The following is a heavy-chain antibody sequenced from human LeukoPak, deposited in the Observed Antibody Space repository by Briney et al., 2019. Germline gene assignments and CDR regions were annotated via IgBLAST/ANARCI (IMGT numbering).Heavy chain of an antibody. V-gene: IGHV3-23*01. J-gene: IGHJ6*03. Sequence: GGSLRLSCAASGFTFSSYAMSWVRPAPGKGLEWVSVISGSGGSTYYADSVKGRYTISRDNSKNTLYLQMNSLRAEDTAVYYCARGKEDIVLMVYAPNFYYYMDVWGKGTTVTVSS. D-gene: IGHD2-8*01. CDR2: ISGSGGST. CDR3: ARGKEDIVLMVYAPNFYYYMDV. CDR1: GFTFSSYA.